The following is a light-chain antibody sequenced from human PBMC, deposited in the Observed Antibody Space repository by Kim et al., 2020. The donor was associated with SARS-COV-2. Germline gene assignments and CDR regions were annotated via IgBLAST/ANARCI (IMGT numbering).Light chain of an antibody. J-gene: IGLJ3*02. CDR2: EDN. CDR3: QSYDSSNQGV. CDR1: SRSLASNY. V-gene: IGLV6-57*01. Sequence: KTVTISCTRSSRSLASNYVQWYQQRPGSSPTTVIYEDNQRPSGVPDRFSGSIDSSSNSASLTISGLKTEDEADYYCQSYDSSNQGVFGGGTQLTVL.